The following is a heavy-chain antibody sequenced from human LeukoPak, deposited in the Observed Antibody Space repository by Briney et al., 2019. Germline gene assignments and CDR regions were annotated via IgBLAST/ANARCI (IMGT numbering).Heavy chain of an antibody. V-gene: IGHV5-51*01. CDR2: IYPGDSDT. D-gene: IGHD3-22*01. Sequence: KAGESLKISCKGSGYIFTNYLIGLVRQVPGKGLEWMGIIYPGDSDTRYSPSFQGQVTISADKSINTAYLQWSSLKASDTAMYYCARQATNYDSSGYYSYYFDYWGPGTLVTVST. J-gene: IGHJ4*02. CDR1: GYIFTNYL. CDR3: ARQATNYDSSGYYSYYFDY.